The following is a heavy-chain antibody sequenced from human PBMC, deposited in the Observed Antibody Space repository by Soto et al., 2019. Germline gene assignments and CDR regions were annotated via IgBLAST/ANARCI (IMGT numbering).Heavy chain of an antibody. D-gene: IGHD3-10*01. CDR3: ASSYYGPHESEFDY. CDR2: IYYSGST. J-gene: IGHJ4*02. CDR1: GGSISSYY. V-gene: IGHV4-59*08. Sequence: SETLSLTCTVSGGSISSYYWSWIRQPPGKGLEWIGYIYYSGSTNYNPSLKSRATISVDTSKNQFSLKLSPVTAADTAVYYCASSYYGPHESEFDYWGQGTLVTVSS.